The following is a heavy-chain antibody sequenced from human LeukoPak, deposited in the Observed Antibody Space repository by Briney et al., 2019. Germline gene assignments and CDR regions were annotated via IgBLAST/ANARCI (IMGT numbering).Heavy chain of an antibody. Sequence: ASVKVSCKASGYTFTGYYMHWVRQAPGQGLEWMGWINPNSGGTNYAQKFQGRVTMTRDTSISTAYMELSRLRSDDTAVYYCARADLEWLSSAFDIWSQGTMVTVSS. D-gene: IGHD3-3*01. V-gene: IGHV1-2*02. CDR2: INPNSGGT. CDR3: ARADLEWLSSAFDI. J-gene: IGHJ3*02. CDR1: GYTFTGYY.